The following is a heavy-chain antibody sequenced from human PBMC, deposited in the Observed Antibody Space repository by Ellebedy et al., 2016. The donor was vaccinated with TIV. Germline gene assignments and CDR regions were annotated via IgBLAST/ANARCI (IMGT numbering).Heavy chain of an antibody. J-gene: IGHJ6*02. CDR2: IWYDGSNK. Sequence: GESLKISCAASGFTFSSYGMHWVRQAPGKGLEWVAVIWYDGSNKYYADSVKGRFTISRDNSKNTLYLQMNSLRAEDTAVYYCARDELLWFGDHLLYYGMDVWGQGTTVTVSS. V-gene: IGHV3-33*01. D-gene: IGHD3-10*01. CDR1: GFTFSSYG. CDR3: ARDELLWFGDHLLYYGMDV.